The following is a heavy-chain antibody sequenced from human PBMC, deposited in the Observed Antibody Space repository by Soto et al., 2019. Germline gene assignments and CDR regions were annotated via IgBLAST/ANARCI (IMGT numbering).Heavy chain of an antibody. V-gene: IGHV3-21*01. Sequence: PGWSLRLSCAASGFTFSSYSMNWVRQAPGKGLEWVSSISSSSSYIYYADSVKGRFTISRDNAKNSLYLQMNSLRDEDTAVYYCAREAGITHYYYGMDVWGQGTTVTVS. J-gene: IGHJ6*02. CDR1: GFTFSSYS. CDR3: AREAGITHYYYGMDV. D-gene: IGHD3-10*01. CDR2: ISSSSSYI.